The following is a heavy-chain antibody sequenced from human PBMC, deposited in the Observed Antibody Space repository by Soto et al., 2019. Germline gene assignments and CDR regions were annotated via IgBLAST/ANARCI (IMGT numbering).Heavy chain of an antibody. CDR3: AKGKGVGATPDGANC. V-gene: IGHV3-23*01. CDR2: IRSDGDTT. J-gene: IGHJ4*02. Sequence: EVQVLESGGGLVQPGGSLRLSCAASGFTFSSNGMNWVRQAPGKGLEWVSGIRSDGDTTYNADSVKGRFTVSRDTSKNTANLQMNRPRVEDTAIYYCAKGKGVGATPDGANCWGQGTLVTVSS. D-gene: IGHD1-26*01. CDR1: GFTFSSNG.